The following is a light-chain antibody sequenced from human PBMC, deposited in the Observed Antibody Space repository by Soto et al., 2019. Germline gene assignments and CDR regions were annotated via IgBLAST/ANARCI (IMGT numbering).Light chain of an antibody. J-gene: IGKJ4*01. V-gene: IGKV3-20*01. CDR2: GAS. CDR3: HQYGRSPA. Sequence: EIVLTQSPGTLSLSPGERATLSCRASQSVSSSYLAWYQQKPGQAPRLLIYGASSRATGIPDRFSGSGSGTDFTLTISRLKPEGSALYSCHQYGRSPAFGGGTKVEIK. CDR1: QSVSSSY.